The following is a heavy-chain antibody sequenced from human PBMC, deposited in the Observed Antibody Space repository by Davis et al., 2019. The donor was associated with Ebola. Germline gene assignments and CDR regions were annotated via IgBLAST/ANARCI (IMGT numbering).Heavy chain of an antibody. CDR2: IYHSGST. CDR3: ARESYDILTGYSPD. V-gene: IGHV4-4*02. D-gene: IGHD3-9*01. CDR1: GGSISSSNW. Sequence: SETLSLTCAVSGGSISSSNWWSWVRQPPGKGLEWIGEIYHSGSTNYNPSLKSRVTISVDTSKNQFSLKLSSVTAADTAVYYCARESYDILTGYSPDWGQGTLVTVSS. J-gene: IGHJ4*02.